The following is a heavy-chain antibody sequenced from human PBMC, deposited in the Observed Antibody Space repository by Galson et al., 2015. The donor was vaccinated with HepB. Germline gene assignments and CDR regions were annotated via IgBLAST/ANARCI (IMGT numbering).Heavy chain of an antibody. CDR2: IYYSGST. D-gene: IGHD2-15*01. Sequence: LSLTCTVSGDSIRSNLYYWGWIRVPPGKGLEWIGSIYYSGSTYYNSPLMSRVTISVDTSKNQFFLKLSSVTAADTAVNYCARGGDIVDRDNWFDPWGQGTLVTVS. J-gene: IGHJ5*02. CDR1: GDSIRSNLYY. V-gene: IGHV4-39*02. CDR3: ARGGDIVDRDNWFDP.